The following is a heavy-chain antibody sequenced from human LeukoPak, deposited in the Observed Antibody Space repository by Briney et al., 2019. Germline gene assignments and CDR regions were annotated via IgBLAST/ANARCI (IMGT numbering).Heavy chain of an antibody. J-gene: IGHJ4*02. V-gene: IGHV3-21*01. CDR1: GFTFSSYS. D-gene: IGHD4-23*01. CDR2: ISSSSSYI. CDR3: AKLPGRAAGQDY. Sequence: GGSLRLSCAAAGFTFSSYSINWVRQAPGKGLEWVSSISSSSSYIYYADSVKGRFTISRDNAENSLYLQMNSLRAEDTAVYYCAKLPGRAAGQDYWGRGTLVTVSS.